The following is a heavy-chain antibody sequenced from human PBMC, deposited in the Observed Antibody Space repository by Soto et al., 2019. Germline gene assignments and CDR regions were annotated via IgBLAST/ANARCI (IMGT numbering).Heavy chain of an antibody. CDR3: ARLDDILTGYNNWFDP. CDR1: GGSFIGYY. Sequence: SLTCAVYGGSFIGYYWSWIRQPPGKGLEWIGEINHSGSTNYNPSLKSRVTISVDTSKNQFSLKLSSVTAADTAVYYCARLDDILTGYNNWFDPWGQGTLVTVSS. CDR2: INHSGST. D-gene: IGHD3-9*01. J-gene: IGHJ5*02. V-gene: IGHV4-34*01.